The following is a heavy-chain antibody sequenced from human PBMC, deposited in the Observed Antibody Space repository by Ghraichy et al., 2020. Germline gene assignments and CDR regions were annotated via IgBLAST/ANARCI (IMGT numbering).Heavy chain of an antibody. V-gene: IGHV3-7*03. D-gene: IGHD4-23*01. CDR3: ARDRWTPTTEYYFDY. CDR1: GFTFSSYW. Sequence: GGSLRLSCAASGFTFSSYWMSWVRQAPGKGLEWVANIRQGGSEKYYVDSVEDRFTISRDNAENSLYLQMNSLRDEDTAVYYCARDRWTPTTEYYFDYWGQGTLVTVSS. J-gene: IGHJ4*02. CDR2: IRQGGSEK.